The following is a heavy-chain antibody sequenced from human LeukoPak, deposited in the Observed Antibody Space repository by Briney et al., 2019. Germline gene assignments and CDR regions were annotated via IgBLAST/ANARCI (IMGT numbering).Heavy chain of an antibody. D-gene: IGHD3-10*01. Sequence: PGGSLRLSCAASGFTFDDYAMHWVRQAPGKGLEWVSLISWDGGSTYYADSVKGRFTISRDNSKNSLYLQMNSLRAEDTALYYCAKDLWFGKDWGSYGMDVWGQGTSVTVSS. J-gene: IGHJ6*02. CDR1: GFTFDDYA. CDR3: AKDLWFGKDWGSYGMDV. V-gene: IGHV3-43D*03. CDR2: ISWDGGST.